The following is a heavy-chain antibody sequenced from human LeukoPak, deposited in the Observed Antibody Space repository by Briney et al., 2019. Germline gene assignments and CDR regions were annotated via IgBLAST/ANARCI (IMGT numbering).Heavy chain of an antibody. CDR2: IYYSGST. J-gene: IGHJ6*04. CDR3: ARAGYSGSDFSV. V-gene: IGHV4-59*01. D-gene: IGHD5-12*01. CDR1: GGPFSSYY. Sequence: SETLSLTCTLSGGPFSSYYWSWIRQPPGKGLEWIGYIYYSGSTNYNPSLKSRVTISVDTSKNQFSLKLSSVTATDTAVYYCARAGYSGSDFSVWGKGSTVTVSS.